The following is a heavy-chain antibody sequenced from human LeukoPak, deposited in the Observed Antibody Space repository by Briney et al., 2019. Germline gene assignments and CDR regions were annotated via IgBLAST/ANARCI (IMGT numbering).Heavy chain of an antibody. V-gene: IGHV1-8*01. D-gene: IGHD2-15*01. CDR1: GYTFTSYD. CDR3: GRRRIDCSDTGCYVDY. Sequence: ASVKVSCKASGYTFTSYDINWVRQAPGQGLEWMGWMNPNSGNTGYAQKFQGRVTMTRNTSISTAYMELSSLRSEDTAVYYCGRRRIDCSDTGCYVDYWGQGTLVTVSS. CDR2: MNPNSGNT. J-gene: IGHJ4*02.